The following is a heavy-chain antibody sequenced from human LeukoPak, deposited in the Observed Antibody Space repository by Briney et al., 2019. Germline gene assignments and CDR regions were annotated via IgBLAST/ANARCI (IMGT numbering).Heavy chain of an antibody. Sequence: GGSLRLSCAASGFTFDDYAMHWVRQAPGKGLEWVSGISWNSGSIGYADSVKGRFTISRDNAKNSLYLQMNSLRAEDTALYYCAKGNGRGSGYDQPNFDYWGQGTLVTVSS. CDR3: AKGNGRGSGYDQPNFDY. CDR2: ISWNSGSI. V-gene: IGHV3-9*01. D-gene: IGHD5-12*01. CDR1: GFTFDDYA. J-gene: IGHJ4*02.